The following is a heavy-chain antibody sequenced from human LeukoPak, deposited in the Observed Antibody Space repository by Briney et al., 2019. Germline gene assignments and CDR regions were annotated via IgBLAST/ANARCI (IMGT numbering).Heavy chain of an antibody. CDR3: ARAVYRSGGYYFDY. D-gene: IGHD6-19*01. CDR2: ISYDGSDK. Sequence: GGSLRLSCAASGFAFSSYAMQWVRQAPGKGLEWVAVISYDGSDKNYADSVKGRFTISRDNSMDTLYLQMNSLRAEDTAVYYCARAVYRSGGYYFDYWGQGILVTVSS. V-gene: IGHV3-30*04. J-gene: IGHJ4*02. CDR1: GFAFSSYA.